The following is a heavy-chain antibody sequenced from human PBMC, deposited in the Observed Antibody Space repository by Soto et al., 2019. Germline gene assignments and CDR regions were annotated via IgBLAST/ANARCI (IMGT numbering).Heavy chain of an antibody. J-gene: IGHJ6*02. CDR1: GYTFTSYY. CDR3: AEAPGEAYGMDV. Sequence: RASVKVSCKASGYTFTSYYMHWVRQAPGQGLEWMGIINPSGGSTSYAQKFQGRVTMTRDTSTSTVYMELSSLRSEDTAVYYCAEAPGEAYGMDVWGQGTTVTVSS. V-gene: IGHV1-46*01. CDR2: INPSGGST. D-gene: IGHD3-16*01.